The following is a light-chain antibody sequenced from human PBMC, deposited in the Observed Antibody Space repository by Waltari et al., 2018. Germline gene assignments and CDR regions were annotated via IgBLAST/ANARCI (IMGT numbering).Light chain of an antibody. V-gene: IGKV4-1*01. CDR1: QALFYTSNNNNY. Sequence: DIVMTQSPDSLAVSLGEWATINCKSSQALFYTSNNNNYLAWYQQKPGQPPKLLIHWASTRESGVPDRFSGSGSGTDFTLTISSLQAEDVAVYYCQQYYKSPLTFGQGTRLEIK. CDR2: WAS. J-gene: IGKJ5*01. CDR3: QQYYKSPLT.